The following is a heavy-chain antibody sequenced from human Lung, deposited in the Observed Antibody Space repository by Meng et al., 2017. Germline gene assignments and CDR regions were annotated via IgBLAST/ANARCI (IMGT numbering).Heavy chain of an antibody. Sequence: QVQLVQSGSELKTPGASVRVSCKASGYTFTSYGMNWVRQAPGQGLEWMGWINTNNGNPTYAQGFTGRFVFYLDTSVSKAYLQISSLKAEDTDVYYCERDPSGNERWSWFDPWGQGTLVTVSS. CDR1: GYTFTSYG. D-gene: IGHD1-1*01. CDR2: INTNNGNP. J-gene: IGHJ5*02. V-gene: IGHV7-4-1*02. CDR3: ERDPSGNERWSWFDP.